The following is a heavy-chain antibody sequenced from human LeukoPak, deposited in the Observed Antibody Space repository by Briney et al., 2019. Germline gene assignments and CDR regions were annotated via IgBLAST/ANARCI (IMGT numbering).Heavy chain of an antibody. V-gene: IGHV3-21*01. D-gene: IGHD3-10*01. J-gene: IGHJ6*02. Sequence: GGSLRLSCAASGFTFSDHFMDWVRQAPGKGLEWVSSISSSSSYIYYADSVKGRFTISRDNAKNSLYLQMNSLRAEDTAVYYCARVSLGFGDVWGQGTTVTVSS. CDR1: GFTFSDHF. CDR3: ARVSLGFGDV. CDR2: ISSSSSYI.